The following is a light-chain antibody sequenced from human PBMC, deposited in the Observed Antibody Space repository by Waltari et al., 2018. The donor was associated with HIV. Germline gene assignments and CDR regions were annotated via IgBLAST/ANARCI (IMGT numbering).Light chain of an antibody. CDR3: QSADSSGTYVV. Sequence: SPGQTARITCSGDALPKQYAYWYQQKPGQAPVLVIYKDIERPSGIPERFSGSSSGTTVTLTISGVQAEDEADYYCQSADSSGTYVVFGGGTKLTVL. CDR2: KDI. J-gene: IGLJ2*01. V-gene: IGLV3-25*03. CDR1: ALPKQY.